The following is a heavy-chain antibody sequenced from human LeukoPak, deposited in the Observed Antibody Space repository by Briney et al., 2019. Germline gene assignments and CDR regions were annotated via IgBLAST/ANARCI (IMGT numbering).Heavy chain of an antibody. V-gene: IGHV3-33*01. Sequence: GGSLRLSCAASGFMFGNYGMHWVRQAPGQGLEWVALIWYDGSKKYYADSVKGRFTVSRDNSENTLYLQMNSLRADDTAVYYCARGLQPPVLYGMDVWGQGTTVTVPS. CDR3: ARGLQPPVLYGMDV. J-gene: IGHJ6*02. CDR2: IWYDGSKK. D-gene: IGHD4-11*01. CDR1: GFMFGNYG.